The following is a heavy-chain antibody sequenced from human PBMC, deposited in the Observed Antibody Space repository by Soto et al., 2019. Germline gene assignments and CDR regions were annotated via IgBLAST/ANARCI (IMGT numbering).Heavy chain of an antibody. J-gene: IGHJ4*02. D-gene: IGHD3-22*01. Sequence: GGSLRLSCAASGFTFSSYAMSWVRQAPGKGLEWVSAISGSGGSTYYADSVKGRFTISRDNSKNTLYLQMNSLRAEDTAVYYCAKDRYYYDSSGYYYFLSYYFDYWGQGTLVTVSS. CDR3: AKDRYYYDSSGYYYFLSYYFDY. CDR2: ISGSGGST. V-gene: IGHV3-23*01. CDR1: GFTFSSYA.